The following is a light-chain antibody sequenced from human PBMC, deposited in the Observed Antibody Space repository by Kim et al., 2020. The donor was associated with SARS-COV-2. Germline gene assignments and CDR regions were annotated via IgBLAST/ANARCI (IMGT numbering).Light chain of an antibody. CDR2: GAS. CDR1: QSVSSN. V-gene: IGKV3-15*01. J-gene: IGKJ1*01. CDR3: QQYNNWPPWT. Sequence: EIVMTQSPATLSVSPGERATLSCRASQSVSSNLAWYQQKPGQAPRLLIYGASTRATGIPARFSGSGSETEFTLTISSLQSEDLAVYYCQQYNNWPPWTFGQGTKVDIK.